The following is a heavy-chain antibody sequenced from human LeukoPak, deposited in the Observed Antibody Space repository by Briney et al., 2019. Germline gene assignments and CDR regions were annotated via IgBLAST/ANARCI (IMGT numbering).Heavy chain of an antibody. V-gene: IGHV7-4-1*02. Sequence: ASVKVSCKASGYTFTSYAMNWVRQAPGQGLEWMGWINTNTATPMYAQGFSGRFVFSLDVSDSTAYLHINSLEAGDTAVYYCARDPTRSPGGGFFSPLGYWGQGSLVTVSS. CDR1: GYTFTSYA. D-gene: IGHD3-22*01. J-gene: IGHJ4*02. CDR2: INTNTATP. CDR3: ARDPTRSPGGGFFSPLGY.